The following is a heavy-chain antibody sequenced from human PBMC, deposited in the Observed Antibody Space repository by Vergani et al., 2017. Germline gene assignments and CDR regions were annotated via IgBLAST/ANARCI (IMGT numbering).Heavy chain of an antibody. CDR2: IYYSGST. D-gene: IGHD1-26*01. V-gene: IGHV4-59*01. CDR1: GGSISSYY. J-gene: IGHJ5*02. CDR3: ARDLVGARNWFDP. Sequence: QVQLQESGPGLVKPSETLSLTCTVSGGSISSYYWSWIRQPPGKGLEWIGYIYYSGSTNYNPSLKSRVTISVDTSTNQFSLKLSSVTAADTAVYYCARDLVGARNWFDPWGQGTLVTVSS.